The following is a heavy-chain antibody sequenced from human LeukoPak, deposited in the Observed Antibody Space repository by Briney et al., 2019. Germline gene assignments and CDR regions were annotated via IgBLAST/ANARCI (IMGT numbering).Heavy chain of an antibody. D-gene: IGHD5-18*01. J-gene: IGHJ4*02. Sequence: SVKVSCKASGGTFSSYAISWVRQAPGQGLEWMGGIIPIFGTANYAQKFQGRVTITTDESTSTAYMELSSLRSEDTTVYYCARTGQRGYSSGYFDYWGQGTLVTVSS. CDR2: IIPIFGTA. CDR3: ARTGQRGYSSGYFDY. CDR1: GGTFSSYA. V-gene: IGHV1-69*05.